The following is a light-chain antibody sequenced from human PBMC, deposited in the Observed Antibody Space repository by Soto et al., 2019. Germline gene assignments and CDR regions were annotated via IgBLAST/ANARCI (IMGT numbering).Light chain of an antibody. V-gene: IGKV3-20*01. Sequence: EIVMTQSPVTLSVSPGERATLSCSASQNISSCLSWYQQKPGQGPSLLIHGTSTRAAGVPDRFSGGGSGTEFTLTITSLEPEDFAVYYCRQYGSSPITFGQGTRLEIK. CDR1: QNISSC. CDR3: RQYGSSPIT. J-gene: IGKJ5*01. CDR2: GTS.